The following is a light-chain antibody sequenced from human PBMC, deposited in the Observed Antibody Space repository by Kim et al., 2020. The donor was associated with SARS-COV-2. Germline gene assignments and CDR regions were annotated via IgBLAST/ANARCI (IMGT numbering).Light chain of an antibody. Sequence: EIVLTQSPATLSLSPGERATLSCRASQSVSSYLACYQQKPGQAPRLLMYEASNRTASILASFSGSGSGTDFSLTISSLQPQDFVVYCCQQHMNSPLTFGQGTRLEIK. CDR2: EAS. V-gene: IGKV3-11*01. J-gene: IGKJ5*01. CDR3: QQHMNSPLT. CDR1: QSVSSY.